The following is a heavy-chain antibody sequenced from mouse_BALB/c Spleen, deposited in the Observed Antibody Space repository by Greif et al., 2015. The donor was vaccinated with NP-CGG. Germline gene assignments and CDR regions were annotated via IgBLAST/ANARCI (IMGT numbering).Heavy chain of an antibody. Sequence: QVQLKESGPGLVAPSQSLSITCTVSGFSLTGYGVNWVRQPPGKGLEWLGMIWGDGSTDYNSALKSRLSISKDNSKSQVFLKMNSLQTDDTARYYCAREGGAYGSLHYAMDYWGQGTSVTVSS. D-gene: IGHD1-1*01. V-gene: IGHV2-6-7*01. CDR3: AREGGAYGSLHYAMDY. CDR1: GFSLTGYG. J-gene: IGHJ4*01. CDR2: IWGDGST.